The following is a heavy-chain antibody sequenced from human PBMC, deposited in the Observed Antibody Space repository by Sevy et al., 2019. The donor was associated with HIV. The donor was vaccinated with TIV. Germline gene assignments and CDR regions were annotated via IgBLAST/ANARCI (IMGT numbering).Heavy chain of an antibody. CDR1: GYTFTGYY. CDR2: INPNSGAT. V-gene: IGHV1-2*02. J-gene: IGHJ4*02. Sequence: ASVKVSCKASGYTFTGYYMHWVQQAPGQGLEWMGWINPNSGATNYAQKFQGRVTMTRDTSISTAYMELSRLRSDDTAVYYCARAGRGHYFDYWGQRTLVTVSS. CDR3: ARAGRGHYFDY.